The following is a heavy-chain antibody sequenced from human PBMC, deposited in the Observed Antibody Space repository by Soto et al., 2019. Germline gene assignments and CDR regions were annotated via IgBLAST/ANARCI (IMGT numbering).Heavy chain of an antibody. CDR2: INHSGST. CDR3: ARGYKPYYYGSGSYYKDHYYGMDV. CDR1: GASVSSTYY. Sequence: SETLSLTCAVSGASVSSTYYWSWIRQPPGKGLEWIGEINHSGSTNYNPSLKSRVTISVDTSKNQFSLKLSSVTAADTAVYYCARGYKPYYYGSGSYYKDHYYGMDVWGQGNTATVSS. D-gene: IGHD3-10*01. V-gene: IGHV4-34*01. J-gene: IGHJ6*02.